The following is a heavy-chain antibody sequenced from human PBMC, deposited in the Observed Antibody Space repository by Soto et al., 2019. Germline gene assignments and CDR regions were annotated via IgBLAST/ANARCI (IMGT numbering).Heavy chain of an antibody. CDR2: INAGNGNT. CDR3: ARDKMGGAYYMDV. CDR1: GYTFTSYA. J-gene: IGHJ6*03. Sequence: ASVKVSWKASGYTFTSYAMHWVRQAPGQRLEWMGWINAGNGNTKYSQKFQGRVTITRDTSASTAYMELSSLRSEGTAVYYCARDKMGGAYYMDVWGKGTTVTVSS. V-gene: IGHV1-3*01. D-gene: IGHD1-26*01.